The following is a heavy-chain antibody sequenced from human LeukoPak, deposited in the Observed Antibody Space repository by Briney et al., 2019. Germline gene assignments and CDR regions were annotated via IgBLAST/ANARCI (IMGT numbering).Heavy chain of an antibody. V-gene: IGHV4-38-2*02. J-gene: IGHJ4*02. CDR1: GYSISSCYY. CDR3: ARDRAVGGRFFDL. CDR2: IYHRGST. Sequence: SETLSLTCTVSGYSISSCYYWGWIRQPPGKGLGWIGSIYHRGSTYYNPSLKSRVTISVDTSTKQFSLKGHSVTVSATAWYCCARDRAVGGRFFDLWGQGILVSVSS. D-gene: IGHD6-19*01.